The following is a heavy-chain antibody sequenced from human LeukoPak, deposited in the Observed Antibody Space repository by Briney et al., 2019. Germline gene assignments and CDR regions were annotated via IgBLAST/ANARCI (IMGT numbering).Heavy chain of an antibody. CDR3: ASTGYSSSWSGLRY. CDR1: GFTFSNYA. CDR2: ISYDGSNK. V-gene: IGHV3-30*04. J-gene: IGHJ4*02. D-gene: IGHD6-13*01. Sequence: GGSLRLSCAASGFTFSNYAMHWVRQAPGKGLEWVAVISYDGSNKYYADSVKGRFTISRDNSKNTPYLQMNSLRAEDTAVYYCASTGYSSSWSGLRYWGQGTLVIVSS.